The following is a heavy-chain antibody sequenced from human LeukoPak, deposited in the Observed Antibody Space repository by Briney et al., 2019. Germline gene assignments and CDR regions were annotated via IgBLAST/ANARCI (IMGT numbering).Heavy chain of an antibody. Sequence: PSGTLSLTCAVSGGSISSLYWSWIRQPPGKGLECIGFIYYSGTAHYHPSLKSRVTISLDTSKNQFSLRLSSVTAADTAVYYCARHLSSGWSDYWGQGTLVTVS. J-gene: IGHJ4*02. CDR3: ARHLSSGWSDY. CDR1: GGSISSLY. CDR2: IYYSGTA. D-gene: IGHD6-19*01. V-gene: IGHV4-59*08.